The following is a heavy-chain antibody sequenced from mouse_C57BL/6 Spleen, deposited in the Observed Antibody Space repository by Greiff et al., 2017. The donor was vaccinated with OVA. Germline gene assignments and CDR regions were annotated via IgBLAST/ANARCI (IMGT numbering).Heavy chain of an antibody. Sequence: QVQLQQSGAELVKPGASVKISCKASGYAFSSYWMNWVKQRPGKGLEWIGQIYPGDGDTNYNGKFKGKATLTADKSSSTAYMQLSSLTSEDSAVYFCARRDGSSYHYFDYWGKGTTLTVSS. J-gene: IGHJ2*01. CDR1: GYAFSSYW. CDR3: ARRDGSSYHYFDY. V-gene: IGHV1-80*01. D-gene: IGHD1-1*01. CDR2: IYPGDGDT.